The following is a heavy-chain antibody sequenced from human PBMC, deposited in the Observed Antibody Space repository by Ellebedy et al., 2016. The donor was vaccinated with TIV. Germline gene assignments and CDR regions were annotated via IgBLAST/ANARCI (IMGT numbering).Heavy chain of an antibody. D-gene: IGHD2-2*02. CDR1: GGSISSYY. V-gene: IGHV4-59*08. J-gene: IGHJ4*02. CDR3: ARVVVPAAILDY. Sequence: GSLRLXXTVSGGSISSYYWSWIRQPPGKGLEWIGYIYYSGSTNYNPSLKSRVTISVDTSKNQFSLKLSSVTAADTAVYYCARVVVPAAILDYWGQGTLVTVSS. CDR2: IYYSGST.